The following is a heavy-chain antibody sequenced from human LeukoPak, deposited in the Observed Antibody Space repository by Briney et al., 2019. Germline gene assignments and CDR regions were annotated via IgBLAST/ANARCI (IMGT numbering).Heavy chain of an antibody. D-gene: IGHD2-8*01. V-gene: IGHV4-34*01. CDR2: INHSGST. CDR3: AIGRRGCNGV. J-gene: IGHJ4*02. CDR1: GGSFSGYY. Sequence: SETLSLTCAVYGGSFSGYYWSWIRQPPGKGLEWIGEINHSGSTNYNPSLKSRVTISVDTSKNQFSLKLSSVTAAVTAVYYCAIGRRGCNGVWGQGTLVTVSP.